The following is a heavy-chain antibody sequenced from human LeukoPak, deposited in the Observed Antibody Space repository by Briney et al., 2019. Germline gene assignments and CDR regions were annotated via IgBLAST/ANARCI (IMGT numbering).Heavy chain of an antibody. D-gene: IGHD3-3*01. V-gene: IGHV4-34*01. CDR1: GGSFSGYY. CDR3: ARGSYYDFWSGYSHYYYYMDV. J-gene: IGHJ6*03. CDR2: INHSGGT. Sequence: PSETLSLTCAVYGGSFSGYYWSWIRQPPGKGLEWIGEINHSGGTNYNPFLKSRVTISVDTSKNQFSLKLSSVTAADTAVYYCARGSYYDFWSGYSHYYYYMDVWGKGTTVTVSS.